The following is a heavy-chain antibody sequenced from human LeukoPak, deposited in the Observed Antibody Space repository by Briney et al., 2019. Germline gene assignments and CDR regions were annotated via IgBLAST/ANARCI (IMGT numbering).Heavy chain of an antibody. D-gene: IGHD4-11*01. J-gene: IGHJ4*02. CDR1: GFPFSSYA. Sequence: GGSLRVSCAASGFPFSSYAMTWVRQAPGKGLEWVSDISVGGINTYYADSVKGRFTISRDNSKATLYLQMNSLRAEDTAIYYCARNVQGYSRYWHKGTLVTVSS. CDR3: ARNVQGYSRY. V-gene: IGHV3-23*01. CDR2: ISVGGINT.